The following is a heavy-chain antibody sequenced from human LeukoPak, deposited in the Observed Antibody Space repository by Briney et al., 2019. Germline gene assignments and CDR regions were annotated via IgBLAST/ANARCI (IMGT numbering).Heavy chain of an antibody. CDR1: GFTFSSYA. D-gene: IGHD4-17*01. V-gene: IGHV4-59*01. CDR3: AREDYGDYPTLFDY. CDR2: IYYSGST. Sequence: GSLRLSCAASGFTFSSYAMSWVRQAPGKGLEWIGYIYYSGSTNYNPSLKSRVTISVDTSKNQFSLKLSSVTAADTAVYYCAREDYGDYPTLFDYWGQGTLVTVSS. J-gene: IGHJ4*02.